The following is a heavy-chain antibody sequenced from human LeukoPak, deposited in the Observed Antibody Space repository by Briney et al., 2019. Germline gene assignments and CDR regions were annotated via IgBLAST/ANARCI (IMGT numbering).Heavy chain of an antibody. V-gene: IGHV5-51*01. D-gene: IGHD4-17*01. J-gene: IGHJ3*02. Sequence: GESLKISCKASGYRFTSYWIGWVRQMPGRGLEWMGIIYPGDSDTRYSPSFQGQVTISADKSISTAYLQLSSLKASDTAMYYCARPEEHGDYVHDAFDIWGQGTMVTVSS. CDR1: GYRFTSYW. CDR3: ARPEEHGDYVHDAFDI. CDR2: IYPGDSDT.